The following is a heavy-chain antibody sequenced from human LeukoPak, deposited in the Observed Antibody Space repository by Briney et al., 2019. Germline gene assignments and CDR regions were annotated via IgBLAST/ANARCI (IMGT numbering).Heavy chain of an antibody. CDR2: MNPGSGNT. Sequence: ASVKVSCKASGYTFTSYDINWVRQTTGQGLEWMGWMNPGSGNTGYAQKSQGRVTMTRNTSMSTVYMEVSGLRSEDTAVYYCTRGGIIILGVATVVDYWGQGTLVTVSS. CDR1: GYTFTSYD. D-gene: IGHD3/OR15-3a*01. J-gene: IGHJ4*02. CDR3: TRGGIIILGVATVVDY. V-gene: IGHV1-8*01.